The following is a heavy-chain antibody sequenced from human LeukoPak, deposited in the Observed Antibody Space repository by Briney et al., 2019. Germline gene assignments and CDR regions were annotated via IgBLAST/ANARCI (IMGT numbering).Heavy chain of an antibody. Sequence: GGSLRLSCSASGFTFSSYAMYWVRQAPGKGLESVSTISSNGVTTYCEDSVKGRFTISRDNSKNTLYLQMSSLRPDDTAVYYCVKGEYNSTWLLDYWGQGTLVTVSS. CDR1: GFTFSSYA. V-gene: IGHV3-64D*06. CDR2: ISSNGVTT. J-gene: IGHJ4*02. D-gene: IGHD6-13*01. CDR3: VKGEYNSTWLLDY.